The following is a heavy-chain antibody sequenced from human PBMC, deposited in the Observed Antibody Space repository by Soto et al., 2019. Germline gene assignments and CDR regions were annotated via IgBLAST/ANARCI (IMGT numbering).Heavy chain of an antibody. Sequence: EVQLVESGGGLVKPGESLRLSCAASGFTFINAWLSWVRQAPGKRLEWVGRIRGRAHGGTTDYAAPVNGRFTVSRDDSQNMVFLQMNSLRTEDTALYYCVIHLNYYDSGRRSAWGQGTLVTVSS. J-gene: IGHJ5*02. CDR2: IRGRAHGGTT. V-gene: IGHV3-15*01. CDR1: GFTFINAW. CDR3: VIHLNYYDSGRRSA. D-gene: IGHD3-10*01.